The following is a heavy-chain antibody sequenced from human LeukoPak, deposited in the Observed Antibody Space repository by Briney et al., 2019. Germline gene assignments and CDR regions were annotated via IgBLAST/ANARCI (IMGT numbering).Heavy chain of an antibody. CDR3: AKDRFVRRYYFDY. J-gene: IGHJ4*02. V-gene: IGHV3-66*01. CDR1: GFTVSSNY. CDR2: IYSGRST. D-gene: IGHD4-17*01. Sequence: GGSLRLSCAASGFTVSSNYMSWVRQAPGKGLEWVSIIYSGRSTDYADSVKGRFIISRDNSKNTLYLQMNSLRAEDTAVYYCAKDRFVRRYYFDYWGQGTLVTVSS.